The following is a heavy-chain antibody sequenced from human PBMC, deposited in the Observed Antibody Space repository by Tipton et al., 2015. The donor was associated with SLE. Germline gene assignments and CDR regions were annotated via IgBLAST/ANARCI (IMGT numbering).Heavy chain of an antibody. D-gene: IGHD3-22*01. J-gene: IGHJ4*02. CDR3: VRGYHDSSGYYYPPGE. CDR1: GESFSGYY. CDR2: INHSGTT. V-gene: IGHV4-34*01. Sequence: TLSLTCAVYGESFSGYYWSWIRQPPGKGLEWIGEINHSGTTNYNASLKSRVTISADTSKNQFSLKLSSVTAADTAVYYCVRGYHDSSGYYYPPGEWGQGALVTVSS.